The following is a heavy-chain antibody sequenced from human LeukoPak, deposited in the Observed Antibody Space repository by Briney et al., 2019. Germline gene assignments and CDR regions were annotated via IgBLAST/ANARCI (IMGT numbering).Heavy chain of an antibody. CDR3: ARSSYDILTGYYV. CDR2: IYSGGST. D-gene: IGHD3-9*01. Sequence: GGSLRLSCAASGFTVSSNYMSWVRQAPGKGLEWVSVIYSGGSTYYADSVKGRFTISRDNSKNTLYLQMNSLRAEDTAVYYCARSSYDILTGYYVWGQGTLVTVSS. V-gene: IGHV3-53*01. CDR1: GFTVSSNY. J-gene: IGHJ4*02.